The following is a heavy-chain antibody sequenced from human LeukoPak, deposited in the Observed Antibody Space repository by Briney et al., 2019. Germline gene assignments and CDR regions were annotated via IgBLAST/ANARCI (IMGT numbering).Heavy chain of an antibody. CDR2: MHPHSGNT. D-gene: IGHD1-26*01. Sequence: ASVKVSCKASGYTFTSYDINWVRQAPGQGLEWIGWMHPHSGNTGYAQKFQGRVTMTRNTSISTAYMELSSLRSEDTAVYYCARCPPSGSYACVHWGQGTLVTVSS. CDR1: GYTFTSYD. CDR3: ARCPPSGSYACVH. J-gene: IGHJ4*02. V-gene: IGHV1-8*01.